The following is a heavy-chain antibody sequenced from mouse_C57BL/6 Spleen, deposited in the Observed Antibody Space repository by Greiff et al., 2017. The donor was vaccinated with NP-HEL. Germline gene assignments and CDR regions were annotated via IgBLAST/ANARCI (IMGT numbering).Heavy chain of an antibody. D-gene: IGHD3-2*02. J-gene: IGHJ4*01. CDR2: IHPKSGST. Sequence: VQLQQSGAELVKPGASVKLSCKASGYTLTSNWMHWVKQRPGQGLEWIGMIHPKSGSTNYKEKFKSKATLTVDKSSSTAYMQLSSLTSEDSAVYYCARSPQATAMDYWGQGTSVTVSS. CDR3: ARSPQATAMDY. CDR1: GYTLTSNW. V-gene: IGHV1-64*01.